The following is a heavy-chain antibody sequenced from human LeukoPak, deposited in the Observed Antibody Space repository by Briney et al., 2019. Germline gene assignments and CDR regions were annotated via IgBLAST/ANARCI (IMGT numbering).Heavy chain of an antibody. CDR2: IKGDGSST. V-gene: IGHV3-74*01. CDR1: GFTFSTYW. CDR3: VREGLECSGSSCQRAAFDY. Sequence: GGSLRLSCAASGFTFSTYWMHWVRQVPGKGLVWVARIKGDGSSTRYADSMKGRFTISRDNAKNTLYLQMNGLRDEDTAVYYCVREGLECSGSSCQRAAFDYWGQGTLVTVSS. J-gene: IGHJ4*02. D-gene: IGHD2-2*01.